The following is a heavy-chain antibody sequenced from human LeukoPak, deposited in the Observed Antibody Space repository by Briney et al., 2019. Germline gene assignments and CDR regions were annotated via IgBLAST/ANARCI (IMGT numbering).Heavy chain of an antibody. V-gene: IGHV3-9*01. J-gene: IGHJ6*03. CDR1: GFSFNAYA. D-gene: IGHD2-2*01. CDR2: ISWNSNNI. CDR3: ARAGVPGDYYYYYMDV. Sequence: PGGSLRLSCVASGFSFNAYAMTWVRQAPRKGLEWVSSISWNSNNIDYAESVKGRFTVSRGNAKNSLYLQMNNLRPEDTALYYCARAGVPGDYYYYYMDVWAKGPRSPSP.